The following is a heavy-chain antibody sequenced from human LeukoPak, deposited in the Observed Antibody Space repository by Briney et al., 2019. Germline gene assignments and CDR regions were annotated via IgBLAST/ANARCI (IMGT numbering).Heavy chain of an antibody. CDR3: ARGSITMVRGFVDY. V-gene: IGHV1-2*02. J-gene: IGHJ4*02. D-gene: IGHD3-10*01. Sequence: GASVKVSCKASGYTFTGYYIHWVRQAPGQGLEWMGWINPNSGGTNYAQKFQGRVTMTRDTSISTAYMELSRLRSDDTAVYYCARGSITMVRGFVDYWGQGTLVTVSS. CDR2: INPNSGGT. CDR1: GYTFTGYY.